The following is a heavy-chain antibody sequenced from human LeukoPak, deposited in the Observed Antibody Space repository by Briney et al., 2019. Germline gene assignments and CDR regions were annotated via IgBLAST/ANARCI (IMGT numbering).Heavy chain of an antibody. D-gene: IGHD4-17*01. Sequence: GGSLRLSCAASGFTVSSNYMSWFRQAPGKGLEWVSVIYSGGSTYYADSVKGRFTSSRDNSKNTLYLQMNSLRAEDTAVYYCAGTDYGDYSTGYYGMDVWGQGTTVTVSS. CDR1: GFTVSSNY. CDR2: IYSGGST. CDR3: AGTDYGDYSTGYYGMDV. J-gene: IGHJ6*02. V-gene: IGHV3-66*01.